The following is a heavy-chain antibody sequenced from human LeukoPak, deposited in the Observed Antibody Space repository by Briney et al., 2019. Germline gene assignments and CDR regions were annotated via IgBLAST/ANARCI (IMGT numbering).Heavy chain of an antibody. D-gene: IGHD6-19*01. CDR2: IRDSGAYG. CDR1: GFTFSNYA. J-gene: IGHJ4*02. V-gene: IGHV3-23*01. Sequence: GRSMRLSSAASGFTFSNYAMGWVRQAPGEVLEWVSTIRDSGAYGFYADSVKGRFTISRDNSNNLVYLQMNNLRAEDTAEYYCAKRARYNSARATDFDSWGQGTQVTVSS. CDR3: AKRARYNSARATDFDS.